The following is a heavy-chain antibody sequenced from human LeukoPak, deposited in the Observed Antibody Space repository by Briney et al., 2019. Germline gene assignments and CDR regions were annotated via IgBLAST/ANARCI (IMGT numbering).Heavy chain of an antibody. CDR1: GDSVSSNSAA. D-gene: IGHD2-2*01. J-gene: IGHJ6*02. CDR3: ARGLVVVPAATEAYYGMDV. V-gene: IGHV6-1*01. Sequence: SQTLSLTCAISGDSVSSNSAAWNWIRQSPSRGLEWLGRTYYRSKRYNDYAVSVKSRITINPDTSKNQFSLQLNSVTPEDTAVYYCARGLVVVPAATEAYYGMDVWGQGTTVTVSS. CDR2: TYYRSKRYN.